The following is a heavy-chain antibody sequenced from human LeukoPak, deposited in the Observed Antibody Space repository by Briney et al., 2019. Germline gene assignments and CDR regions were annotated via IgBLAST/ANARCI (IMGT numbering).Heavy chain of an antibody. V-gene: IGHV3-7*01. Sequence: GRSLKLSCAASGFTFSSYGMHWVRQAPGKGLEWVANIKQDGSEKYYVDSVKGRFTISRDNAKNSLYLQMNSLRAEDTAVYYCARVFRGDYFDYWGQGTLVTVSS. D-gene: IGHD3-16*01. J-gene: IGHJ4*02. CDR3: ARVFRGDYFDY. CDR2: IKQDGSEK. CDR1: GFTFSSYG.